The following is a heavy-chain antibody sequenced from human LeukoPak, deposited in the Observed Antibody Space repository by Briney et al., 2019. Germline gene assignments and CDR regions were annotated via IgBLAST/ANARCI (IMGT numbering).Heavy chain of an antibody. Sequence: QTGGSLRLSCATSGFTFSSYAKSWVRQAPGRGLEWVSIISGSGGNTYYADSVKGRFTISRDNSKNTLYLQMNSLRAEDTAVYYCAKVAVAQLGPVNYVDYWGQGTLVTVSS. CDR3: AKVAVAQLGPVNYVDY. CDR1: GFTFSSYA. D-gene: IGHD6-19*01. J-gene: IGHJ4*02. CDR2: ISGSGGNT. V-gene: IGHV3-23*01.